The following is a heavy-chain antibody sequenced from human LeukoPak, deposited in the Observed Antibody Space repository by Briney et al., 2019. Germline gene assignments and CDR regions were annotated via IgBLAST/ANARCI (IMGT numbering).Heavy chain of an antibody. CDR1: GGSISSYY. J-gene: IGHJ4*02. CDR2: IYYSGST. Sequence: SETLSLTCTGSGGSISSYYWSWIRQPPGKGLEWIGYIYYSGSTNYNPSLKRRVTISVDTSKNQFSLKLSSVTAADTAVYYCAREDTAMVNGLDYWGQGTLVTVSP. V-gene: IGHV4-59*01. D-gene: IGHD5-18*01. CDR3: AREDTAMVNGLDY.